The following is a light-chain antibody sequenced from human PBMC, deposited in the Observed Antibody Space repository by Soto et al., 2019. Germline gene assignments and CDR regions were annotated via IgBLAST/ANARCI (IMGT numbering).Light chain of an antibody. V-gene: IGKV1-5*03. CDR3: QQYHSYPWT. J-gene: IGKJ1*01. CDR1: QSISSW. CDR2: LAC. Sequence: DIQMTQSPSTLSASVGDRVSITCRASQSISSWLAWYQQIPGKAPNLLIYLACSLESGVPSRFSGSGSGTEFTLTISSLQPGDFATYYCQQYHSYPWTFGQGTKVEIK.